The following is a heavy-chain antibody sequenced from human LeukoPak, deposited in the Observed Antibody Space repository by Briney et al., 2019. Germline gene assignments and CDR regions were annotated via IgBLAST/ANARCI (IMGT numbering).Heavy chain of an antibody. CDR2: IIPIFGTA. V-gene: IGHV1-69*05. CDR1: GGTFSSYA. Sequence: SVKVSCKASGGTFSSYAISWVRQAPGQGLEWMGRIIPIFGTANCAQKFQGRVTITTDESTSTAYMELSSLRSEDTAVYYCARGSYSSSGYFDYWGQGTLVTVSS. D-gene: IGHD6-6*01. CDR3: ARGSYSSSGYFDY. J-gene: IGHJ4*02.